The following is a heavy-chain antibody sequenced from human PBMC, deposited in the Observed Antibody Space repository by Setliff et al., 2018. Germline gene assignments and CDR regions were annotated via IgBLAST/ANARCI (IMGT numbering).Heavy chain of an antibody. V-gene: IGHV1-24*01. CDR1: GYRLIEVS. CDR3: ATKDYDTSSYYRPFGF. D-gene: IGHD3-22*01. J-gene: IGHJ4*01. Sequence: AASVKVSCKVSGYRLIEVSMHWVRQAPGKGLEWMGGFDPADEETIYAQKFLGRVTMTEYTSTDTAYMDLSSLRSEDTAVYYCATKDYDTSSYYRPFGFWGQGTLVTVSS. CDR2: FDPADEET.